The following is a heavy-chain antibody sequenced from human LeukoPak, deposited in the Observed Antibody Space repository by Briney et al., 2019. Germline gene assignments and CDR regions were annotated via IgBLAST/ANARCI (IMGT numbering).Heavy chain of an antibody. J-gene: IGHJ5*02. D-gene: IGHD3-10*01. CDR3: AKVRFGEFRTPNWFDP. Sequence: FSXYAMXGGRXXXGXXVGWXXXXCPRRGSTYYAPSVNARFTISRDNSKNTLYLQMNSLRAEDTAVYYCAKVRFGEFRTPNWFDPWGQGTLVTVSS. CDR1: FSXYA. V-gene: IGHV3-23*01. CDR2: XCPRRGST.